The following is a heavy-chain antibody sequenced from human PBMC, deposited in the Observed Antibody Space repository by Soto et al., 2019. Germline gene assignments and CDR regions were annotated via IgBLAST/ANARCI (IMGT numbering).Heavy chain of an antibody. D-gene: IGHD2-15*01. CDR2: ISGSGGST. V-gene: IGHV3-23*01. CDR3: AKDNPYCSGGSCYFDC. J-gene: IGHJ4*02. CDR1: GFTFGSYA. Sequence: GVSLRLSCAASGFTFGSYAMSWVRQAPGKGLEWVSAISGSGGSTYYADSVKGRFTISRDNSKNTLYLQMNSLRAEDTAVYYCAKDNPYCSGGSCYFDCWGQGTLVTVSS.